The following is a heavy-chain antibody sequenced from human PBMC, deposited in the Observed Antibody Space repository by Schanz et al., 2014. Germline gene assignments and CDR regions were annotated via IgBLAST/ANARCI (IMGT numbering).Heavy chain of an antibody. Sequence: EVKLVESGGGVVQPGGSLRLSCATSGFTFITYTMNWVRQTPGKGLEWVSFISSSGTSIYYADSVKGRFTISRDNAKSSLYLQMNSLRAEDTAVYYCARSRGFDSIFDFWGRGTLVTVSS. CDR3: ARSRGFDSIFDF. D-gene: IGHD5-12*01. V-gene: IGHV3-48*01. J-gene: IGHJ4*02. CDR2: ISSSGTSI. CDR1: GFTFITYT.